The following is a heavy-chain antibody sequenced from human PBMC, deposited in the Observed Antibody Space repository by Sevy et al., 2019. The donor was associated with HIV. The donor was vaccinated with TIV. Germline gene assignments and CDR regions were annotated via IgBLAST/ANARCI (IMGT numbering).Heavy chain of an antibody. D-gene: IGHD3-10*01. J-gene: IGHJ4*02. Sequence: GGSLRLSCAASGLALSDYYMAWIRQAPGKGLEWVSYISGGGATIYYADSVKGRFTISRDNAKATLYLQMNSLRVDDTAVYFCARDPFHFLRGCFWGQRTQVTVSS. CDR2: ISGGGATI. V-gene: IGHV3-11*01. CDR3: ARDPFHFLRGCF. CDR1: GLALSDYY.